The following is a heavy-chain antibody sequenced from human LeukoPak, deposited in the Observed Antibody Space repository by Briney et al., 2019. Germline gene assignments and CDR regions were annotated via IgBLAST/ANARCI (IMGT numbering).Heavy chain of an antibody. Sequence: SETLSLTCTVPGGSISSSSYYWGWIRQPPGKGLEWIGSIYYSGSTYYNPSLKSRVTISVDTSKNQFSLKLSSVTAADTAVYYCASRDYGDFDYWAREPWSPSPQ. CDR2: IYYSGST. CDR1: GGSISSSSYY. D-gene: IGHD4-17*01. CDR3: ASRDYGDFDY. V-gene: IGHV4-39*01. J-gene: IGHJ4*02.